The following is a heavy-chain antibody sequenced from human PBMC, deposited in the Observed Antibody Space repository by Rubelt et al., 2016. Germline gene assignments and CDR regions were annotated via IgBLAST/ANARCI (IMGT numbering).Heavy chain of an antibody. CDR3: ARISLSSSAFDP. CDR2: IFSNDEK. V-gene: IGHV2-26*01. CDR1: GFSLSNARMG. J-gene: IGHJ5*02. D-gene: IGHD6-6*01. Sequence: QVTLKESGPVLVKPTETLTLTCTVSGFSLSNARMGVSWIRQPPGKALEWLAHIFSNDEKSYSTSLKSRLNISKDTSKSQVVLTMTNMDPVDTATYYCARISLSSSAFDPWGQGTLVTVSS.